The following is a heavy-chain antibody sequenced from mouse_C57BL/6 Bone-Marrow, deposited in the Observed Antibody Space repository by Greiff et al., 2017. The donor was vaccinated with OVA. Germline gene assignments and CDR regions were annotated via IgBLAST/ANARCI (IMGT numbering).Heavy chain of an antibody. CDR1: GFSFNTYA. CDR2: IRSKSNNYAT. J-gene: IGHJ4*01. V-gene: IGHV10-1*01. Sequence: DAGGGLVQPKGSLKLSCAASGFSFNTYAMNWVRQAPGKGLEWVARIRSKSNNYATYYADSVKDRFTISRDDSESMLYLQMNNLKTEDTAMYYCVRQGGWLPYYYAMDYWGQGTSVTVSS. CDR3: VRQGGWLPYYYAMDY. D-gene: IGHD2-3*01.